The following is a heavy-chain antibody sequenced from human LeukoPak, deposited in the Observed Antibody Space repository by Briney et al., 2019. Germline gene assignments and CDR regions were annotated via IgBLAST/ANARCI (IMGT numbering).Heavy chain of an antibody. D-gene: IGHD5-18*01. Sequence: SETLSLTCTVSGGSISSSSYYWGWIRQPPGKGLEWIGSIYYSGSTNYNPSLKSRVTISVDTSRNQISLKLSSVAVADTAVYYCARGNSYGSPTLDHWGQGTLVTVSS. CDR1: GGSISSSSYY. J-gene: IGHJ4*02. CDR3: ARGNSYGSPTLDH. V-gene: IGHV4-39*07. CDR2: IYYSGST.